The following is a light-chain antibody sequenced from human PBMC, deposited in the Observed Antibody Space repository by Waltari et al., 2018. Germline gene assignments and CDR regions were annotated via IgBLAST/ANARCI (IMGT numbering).Light chain of an antibody. J-gene: IGKJ5*01. CDR2: AAS. Sequence: DIQLTQSPSFLSASVGDRVTITCRASQGLSTDLAWYQQKPGKAPKLLIYAASTLQSGVPSRFSGSGSGTEFTLTISSLQPEDFATYYCQHLNSYPITFGQGTRLDIK. V-gene: IGKV1-9*01. CDR3: QHLNSYPIT. CDR1: QGLSTD.